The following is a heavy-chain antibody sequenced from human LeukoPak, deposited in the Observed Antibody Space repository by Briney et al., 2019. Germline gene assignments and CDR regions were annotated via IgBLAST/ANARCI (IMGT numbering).Heavy chain of an antibody. CDR2: THHSGST. Sequence: SGTLSLTCAVSGASISSDTWWSWVRQPPGKGLEWIGETHHSGSTNYNPSLKSRVTISVDTSKNQFSLKLSSVTAADTAVYYCARQRPTIGSIFGVVIIGAFDIWGQGTMVTVSS. V-gene: IGHV4-4*02. CDR3: ARQRPTIGSIFGVVIIGAFDI. CDR1: GASISSDTW. D-gene: IGHD3-3*01. J-gene: IGHJ3*02.